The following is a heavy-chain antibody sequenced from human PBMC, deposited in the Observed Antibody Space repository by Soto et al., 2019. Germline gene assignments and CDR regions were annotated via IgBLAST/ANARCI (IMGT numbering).Heavy chain of an antibody. J-gene: IGHJ6*02. Sequence: QVQLVQSGAEVKKPGSSVKVSCKASGGTFSSYTISWVRQAPGQGLEWMGRIIPILGIANYAQKFQGRVTITADKSTSTAYMELSSLRSEDTAVYYCARTQWAGKRGYYYYGMDVWGQGTTVTVSS. CDR3: ARTQWAGKRGYYYYGMDV. D-gene: IGHD6-19*01. CDR1: GGTFSSYT. V-gene: IGHV1-69*02. CDR2: IIPILGIA.